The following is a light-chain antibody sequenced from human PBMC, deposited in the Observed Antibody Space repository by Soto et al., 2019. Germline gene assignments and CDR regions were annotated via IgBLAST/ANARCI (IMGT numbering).Light chain of an antibody. CDR1: TSNIGAGYD. CDR3: QAYDYSLTASV. J-gene: IGLJ3*02. V-gene: IGLV1-40*01. CDR2: GNT. Sequence: QSVLTQPPSVSGALGQRVTISCTGITSNIGAGYDVHWYQLLPGRAPKLLIYGNTNRPSGVPDRFSGSKSATSASLAITGLQAEDEAIYYCQAYDYSLTASVFGGGTKLTVL.